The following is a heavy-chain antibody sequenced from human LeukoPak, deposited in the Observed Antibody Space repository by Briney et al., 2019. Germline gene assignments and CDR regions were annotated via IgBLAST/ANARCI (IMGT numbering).Heavy chain of an antibody. J-gene: IGHJ4*02. V-gene: IGHV3-7*01. D-gene: IGHD5-12*01. CDR2: IKEDGGEK. Sequence: PGGSLRLSCAASGFTFSSYWMSWVRQAPGKGLEWVANIKEDGGEKYSVDSVKGRFTISRDNSKNTLYLQMNSLRAEDTAVYYCARGPSGYHNTGGQGTLVTVSS. CDR1: GFTFSSYW. CDR3: ARGPSGYHNT.